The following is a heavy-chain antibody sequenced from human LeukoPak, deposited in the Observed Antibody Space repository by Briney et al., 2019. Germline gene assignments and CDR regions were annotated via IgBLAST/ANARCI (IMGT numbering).Heavy chain of an antibody. CDR1: GFTFSSYA. CDR3: AKDRGLVGATPSNFDY. CDR2: ISGSGGRT. Sequence: PGGSLRLSCAASGFTFSSYAMNWVRQAPGKGLEWVSGISGSGGRTYNADSVKGRFTISRDNSKNTVYLQMNSLRVEDTAVYYCAKDRGLVGATPSNFDYWGQGTLVTVSP. J-gene: IGHJ4*02. D-gene: IGHD1-26*01. V-gene: IGHV3-23*01.